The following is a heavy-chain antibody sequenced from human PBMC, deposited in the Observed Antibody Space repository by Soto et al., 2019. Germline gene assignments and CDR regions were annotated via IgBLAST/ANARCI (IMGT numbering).Heavy chain of an antibody. V-gene: IGHV3-21*01. CDR2: IRSSGST. J-gene: IGHJ4*02. Sequence: EVQLVESGGGRVKPGGSLRLSCAAYGFGFSSYNMNWVRQAPGKGLEWVSSIRSSGSTNYADSVKGRFTISRDNAKNSLYLQMNSLRAEDTAVYYCAREGGYCTSTTCYVYPFDYWGQGTLVTVSS. CDR3: AREGGYCTSTTCYVYPFDY. D-gene: IGHD2-2*01. CDR1: GFGFSSYN.